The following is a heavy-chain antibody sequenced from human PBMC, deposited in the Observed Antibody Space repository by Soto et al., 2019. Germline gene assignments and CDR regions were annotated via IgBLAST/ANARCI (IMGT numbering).Heavy chain of an antibody. CDR3: ATRDYGGNWGWYFDL. CDR1: GYTLTELS. Sequence: VASVKVSCKVSGYTLTELSMHWVRQAPGKGLEWMGGFDPEDGETIYAQKFQGRVTMTEDTSTDTAYMELSSLRSEDTAVYYCATRDYGGNWGWYFDLWGRGTLVTVSS. D-gene: IGHD4-17*01. CDR2: FDPEDGET. V-gene: IGHV1-24*01. J-gene: IGHJ2*01.